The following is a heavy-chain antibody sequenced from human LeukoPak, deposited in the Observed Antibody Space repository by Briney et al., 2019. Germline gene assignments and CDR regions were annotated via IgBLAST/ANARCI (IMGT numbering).Heavy chain of an antibody. CDR2: IGPGGDTT. CDR1: GFTFSCCG. V-gene: IGHV3-23*01. J-gene: IGHJ4*02. CDR3: AKINRGCDY. Sequence: GGYLRLYCAASGFTFSCCGMTWVRQAPGKGLEWISSIGPGGDTTYYADSVKGRFTISRDNSKNTLYLQMNSLRAEDTAIYYCAKINRGCDYWGQGTPATVYS. D-gene: IGHD2/OR15-2a*01.